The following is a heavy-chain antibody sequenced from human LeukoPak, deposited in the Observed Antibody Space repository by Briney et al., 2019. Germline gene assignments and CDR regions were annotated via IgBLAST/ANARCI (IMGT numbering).Heavy chain of an antibody. CDR1: GFTFSTYW. CDR3: ARVGGITMIVVLITDAFDI. D-gene: IGHD3-22*01. V-gene: IGHV4-59*01. CDR2: IYYSGST. Sequence: PGGSLRLSCAASGFTFSTYWMNWFRQTPGKGLEWIGYIYYSGSTNYNPSLKSRVTISVDTSKNQFSLKLSSVTAADTAVYYCARVGGITMIVVLITDAFDIWGQGTMVTVSS. J-gene: IGHJ3*02.